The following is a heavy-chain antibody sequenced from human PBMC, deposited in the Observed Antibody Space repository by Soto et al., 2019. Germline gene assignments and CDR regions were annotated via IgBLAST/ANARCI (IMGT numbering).Heavy chain of an antibody. J-gene: IGHJ4*02. CDR2: ISAYSGDT. CDR1: GYTFTSYG. Sequence: QVQLVQSRAEVKKPGASVKVSCKTSGYTFTSYGISWVRQAPGQGLEWMGWISAYSGDTVYAQKLQGRVTVTTDTSTSTAYMELRSLRSDDTAVYYCARLNFASEDYWGQGTLVTVSS. V-gene: IGHV1-18*04. D-gene: IGHD3-10*01. CDR3: ARLNFASEDY.